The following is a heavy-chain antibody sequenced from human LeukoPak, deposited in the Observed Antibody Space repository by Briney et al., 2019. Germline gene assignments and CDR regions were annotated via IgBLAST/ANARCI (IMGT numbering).Heavy chain of an antibody. J-gene: IGHJ3*02. CDR2: ISAYNGNT. CDR1: GYTFTSYG. Sequence: GASVKVSCKASGYTFTSYGISWVRQAPGQGLEWMGWISAYNGNTNYAQKLQGRVTMTTDTSTSTAYMELRSLRSDDTAVYYCARDLNYYDRSGYYTDAFDIWGQGTMVTVSS. D-gene: IGHD3-22*01. CDR3: ARDLNYYDRSGYYTDAFDI. V-gene: IGHV1-18*01.